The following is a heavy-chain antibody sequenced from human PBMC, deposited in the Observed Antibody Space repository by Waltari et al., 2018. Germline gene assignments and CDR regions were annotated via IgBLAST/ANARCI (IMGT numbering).Heavy chain of an antibody. J-gene: IGHJ4*02. CDR2: ISPNNGGT. Sequence: QVQLVQAGAEAMEPGASVKVSCKASGYTFTDYYIHWVRQAPGQGLEWMGWISPNNGGTKYEQKFQGRVTMTRDTSISTAYMELSRLRSDDTAVYFCGRDPGTGTVDSWGQGTLVTVSS. CDR3: GRDPGTGTVDS. CDR1: GYTFTDYY. D-gene: IGHD1-1*01. V-gene: IGHV1-2*02.